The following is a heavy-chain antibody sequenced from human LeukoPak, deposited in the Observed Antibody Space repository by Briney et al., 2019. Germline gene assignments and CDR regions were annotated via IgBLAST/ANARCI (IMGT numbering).Heavy chain of an antibody. J-gene: IGHJ4*02. Sequence: ASVKVSCKASGGTFSSYAISWVRQAPGQGLEWMGGIIPIFGTANYAQKFQGRVTITADESTSTAYMELSSLRSEDTAVYYCARDPQYYYDGSGYYQFGYFDYWGQGTLVTVSS. CDR3: ARDPQYYYDGSGYYQFGYFDY. V-gene: IGHV1-69*01. CDR2: IIPIFGTA. D-gene: IGHD3-22*01. CDR1: GGTFSSYA.